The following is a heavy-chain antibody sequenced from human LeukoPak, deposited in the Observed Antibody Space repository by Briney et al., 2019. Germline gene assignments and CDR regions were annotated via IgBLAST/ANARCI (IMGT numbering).Heavy chain of an antibody. Sequence: GESLKISCQISGYTSYTYWIAWVRQRPGKGLEWMGVIYPRDSDVKYSPSFGDLVTISADKFTDTAYLQWRSLRASDTAIYYCASRYTGALRGAYDMWGLGTTVTVSS. CDR1: GYTSYTYW. J-gene: IGHJ3*02. V-gene: IGHV5-51*01. CDR2: IYPRDSDV. D-gene: IGHD7-27*01. CDR3: ASRYTGALRGAYDM.